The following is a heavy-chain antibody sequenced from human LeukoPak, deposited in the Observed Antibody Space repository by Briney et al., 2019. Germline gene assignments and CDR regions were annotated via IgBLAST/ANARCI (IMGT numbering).Heavy chain of an antibody. CDR3: ARGRRNYCSSTSCYVLLFDY. V-gene: IGHV4-34*01. D-gene: IGHD2-2*01. CDR2: INHSGST. Sequence: PSETLSLTCAVYGGSFSGYYWSWIRQPPGKGLEWIGEINHSGSTNYNPSLKSRVTISVDTSKNQFSLKLSSVTAADTAVYYCARGRRNYCSSTSCYVLLFDYWRQGTLVTVSS. J-gene: IGHJ4*02. CDR1: GGSFSGYY.